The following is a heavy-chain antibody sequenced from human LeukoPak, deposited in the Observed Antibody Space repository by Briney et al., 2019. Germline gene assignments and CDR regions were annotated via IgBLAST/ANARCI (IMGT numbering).Heavy chain of an antibody. J-gene: IGHJ4*02. CDR3: TRGFDHAKSGY. CDR2: IHFSGTI. CDR1: GDTISSTAYY. Sequence: SETLSLTCTVTGDTISSTAYYWGWSRQPPGKGLEWLGMIHFSGTIYNNPSLMSRVTISVDTSKNQFSLKLTSVTAADTAVYYCTRGFDHAKSGYWGQGTLVTVSS. D-gene: IGHD1-14*01. V-gene: IGHV4-39*01.